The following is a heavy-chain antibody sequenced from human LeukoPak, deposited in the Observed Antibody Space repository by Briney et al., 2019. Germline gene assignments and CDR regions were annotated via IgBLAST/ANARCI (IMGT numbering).Heavy chain of an antibody. D-gene: IGHD4-23*01. Sequence: SETLSLTCTVSGGSISSYYWSWIRQPPGKGLEWIGYIYYSGSTNYNPSLKSRVTISVDASKNQFSLNLTSVTAANTAVYYCARVSGYGGNSGVWGQGTLVTVSS. CDR3: ARVSGYGGNSGV. CDR2: IYYSGST. J-gene: IGHJ4*02. CDR1: GGSISSYY. V-gene: IGHV4-59*01.